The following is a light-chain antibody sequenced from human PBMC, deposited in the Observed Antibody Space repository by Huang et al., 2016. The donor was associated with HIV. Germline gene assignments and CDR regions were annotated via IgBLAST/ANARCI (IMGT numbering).Light chain of an antibody. Sequence: DIQMTQSPSSLSASVGDRVTITCRASQSISSYLNWYQQKPGKAPKVLIYAASSLQSGFPSRFIGSGSGTDFTLTISSLQPEDFATYYCQQSYSTPLTFGGGTKVEI. CDR2: AAS. J-gene: IGKJ4*01. CDR3: QQSYSTPLT. CDR1: QSISSY. V-gene: IGKV1-39*01.